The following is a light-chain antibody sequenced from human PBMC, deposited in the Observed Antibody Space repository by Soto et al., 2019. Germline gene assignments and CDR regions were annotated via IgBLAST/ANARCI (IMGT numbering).Light chain of an antibody. V-gene: IGKV3-11*01. CDR2: AAS. Sequence: EIVLTQSPATLSLSPGDRATLSCRASQTVSSYLAWYQQKPGQAPRLLIYAASRRATGIPDRFSGSGSATEYTLTINTLEPEDFAVYYCQQQGTFGQGTKLEIK. CDR1: QTVSSY. CDR3: QQQGT. J-gene: IGKJ2*01.